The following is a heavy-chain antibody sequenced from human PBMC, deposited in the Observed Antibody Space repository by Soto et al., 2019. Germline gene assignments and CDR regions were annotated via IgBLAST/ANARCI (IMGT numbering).Heavy chain of an antibody. Sequence: GGSLRLSCAASGFTFSSYAMSWVRQAPGKGLEWVSAISGSGGSTYYADSVKGRFTISRDNSKNTLYLQMNSLRAEDTAVYYCAKDTNYDSSGYYYGPSVYYYYGMDVWGQGTTLTVSS. CDR1: GFTFSSYA. CDR2: ISGSGGST. J-gene: IGHJ6*02. D-gene: IGHD3-22*01. V-gene: IGHV3-23*01. CDR3: AKDTNYDSSGYYYGPSVYYYYGMDV.